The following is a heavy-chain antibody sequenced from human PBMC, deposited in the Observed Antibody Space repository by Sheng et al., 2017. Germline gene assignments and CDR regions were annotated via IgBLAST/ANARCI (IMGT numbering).Heavy chain of an antibody. Sequence: QVQLQESGPGLVKPSETLSLTCTVSGGSISSYYWSWIRQPPGKGLEWIGYIYYSGSTNYNPSLKSRVTISVDTSKNQFSLKLSSVTAADTAVYYCARKNSGSYYYYYGMDVWGQGTTVTVSS. J-gene: IGHJ6*02. CDR2: IYYSGST. D-gene: IGHD1-26*01. V-gene: IGHV4-59*01. CDR3: ARKNSGSYYYYYGMDV. CDR1: GGSISSYY.